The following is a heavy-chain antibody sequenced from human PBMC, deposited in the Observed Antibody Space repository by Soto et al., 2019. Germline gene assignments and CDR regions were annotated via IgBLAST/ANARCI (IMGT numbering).Heavy chain of an antibody. CDR3: ARHGGIFWDRYFDY. CDR2: IYYSGST. J-gene: IGHJ4*02. Sequence: QLQLQESGPGLVKPSETLSLTCTVSGGSISSSSYYWGWIRQPPGKGLEWIGSIYYSGSTYYNPSLKSRVTISVDTSKNQFSLKLSSVTAADTAVYYCARHGGIFWDRYFDYWGQGTLVTVSS. D-gene: IGHD3-16*01. CDR1: GGSISSSSYY. V-gene: IGHV4-39*01.